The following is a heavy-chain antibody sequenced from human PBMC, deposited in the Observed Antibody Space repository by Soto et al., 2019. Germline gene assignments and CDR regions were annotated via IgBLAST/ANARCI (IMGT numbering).Heavy chain of an antibody. V-gene: IGHV1-2*02. CDR2: INPNSGST. CDR1: GYTFTGYY. CDR3: ATHPNYGDYAEGWFDP. J-gene: IGHJ5*02. D-gene: IGHD4-17*01. Sequence: ASVKVSCKASGYTFTGYYMHWVRQAPGQGLEWMGWINPNSGSTYYADSVKGRFTISRDNSKNTLYLQMNSLRAEDTAVYYCATHPNYGDYAEGWFDPWGQGTLVTVSS.